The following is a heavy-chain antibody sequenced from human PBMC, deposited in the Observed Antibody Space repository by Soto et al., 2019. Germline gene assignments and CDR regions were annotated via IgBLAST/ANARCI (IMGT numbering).Heavy chain of an antibody. V-gene: IGHV3-15*07. CDR3: TTDPVTMIVVVPSSG. Sequence: EVQLVESGGGLVKPGGSLRLSCAASGFTFSNAWMNWVRQAPGKGLERVGRIKSKTDGGTTDYAAPVKGRFTISRDDSKHTLYLQMNSLKTEDTAVYYCTTDPVTMIVVVPSSGWGQGTLVTVSS. CDR2: IKSKTDGGTT. J-gene: IGHJ4*02. D-gene: IGHD3-22*01. CDR1: GFTFSNAW.